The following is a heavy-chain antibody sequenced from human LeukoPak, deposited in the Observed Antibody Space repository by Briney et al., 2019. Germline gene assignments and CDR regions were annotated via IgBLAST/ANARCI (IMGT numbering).Heavy chain of an antibody. Sequence: SETLSLTCAVYGGSFSGYYWSWIRQPPGKGLEWIGEINHSGSTNYNPSLKSRVTISVDTSKNQFSLKLSSVTAADTAVYYCARKRITMIVVVIHPFDYWGQGTLATVSS. D-gene: IGHD3-22*01. CDR3: ARKRITMIVVVIHPFDY. V-gene: IGHV4-34*01. CDR1: GGSFSGYY. J-gene: IGHJ4*02. CDR2: INHSGST.